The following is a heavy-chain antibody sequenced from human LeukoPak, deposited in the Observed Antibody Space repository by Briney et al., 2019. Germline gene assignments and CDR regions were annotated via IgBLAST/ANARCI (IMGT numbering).Heavy chain of an antibody. CDR2: ISGSGGST. CDR1: GFTFSSYA. V-gene: IGHV3-23*01. D-gene: IGHD6-19*01. CDR3: AKAIAVAGTGWYFDL. Sequence: GGSLRLSCAASGFTFSSYAMSWVRQAPGKGLEWVSAISGSGGSTYYADSVKGRFTISRDNSKNTLYLQMNSLRAEDTAVYYCAKAIAVAGTGWYFDLWGRGTLVTVSS. J-gene: IGHJ2*01.